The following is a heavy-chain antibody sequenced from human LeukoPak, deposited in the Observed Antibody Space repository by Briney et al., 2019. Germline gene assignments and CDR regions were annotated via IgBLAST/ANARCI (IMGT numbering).Heavy chain of an antibody. V-gene: IGHV3-30*02. CDR2: IRHDGSNK. CDR3: AKAGGPYYYDSSGYPAFDC. J-gene: IGHJ4*02. Sequence: PGGSLRLSCAASGFTFSSYGMHWVRQAPGKGLEWVAFIRHDGSNKYYADSVKGRFTISRDNSKNTLYLQMNSLRAEDTAVYYCAKAGGPYYYDSSGYPAFDCWGQGTLVTVSS. CDR1: GFTFSSYG. D-gene: IGHD3-22*01.